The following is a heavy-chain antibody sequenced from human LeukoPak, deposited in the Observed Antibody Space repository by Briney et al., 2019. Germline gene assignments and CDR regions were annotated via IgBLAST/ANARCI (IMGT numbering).Heavy chain of an antibody. V-gene: IGHV3-30*02. CDR1: GFTFSSYG. CDR3: AKPSIAAAGNTINPSEYFRH. D-gene: IGHD6-13*01. J-gene: IGHJ1*01. Sequence: GGSLRLSCAASGFTFSSYGMHWVRQAPGKGLEWVAFIRYDGSNKYYADSVKGRFTISRDNSKNTLYLQMNSLRAEDTAVYYCAKPSIAAAGNTINPSEYFRHWGQGTLVTVSS. CDR2: IRYDGSNK.